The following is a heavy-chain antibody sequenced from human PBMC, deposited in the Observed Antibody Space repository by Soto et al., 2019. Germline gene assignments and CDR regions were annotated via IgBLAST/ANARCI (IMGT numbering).Heavy chain of an antibody. D-gene: IGHD5-18*01. CDR3: ARDSTAMAIYYFDY. Sequence: QVQLVESGGGVVQPGRSLRLSCAASGFTFSSYAMHWVRQAPGKGLEWVAVISYDGSNKYYADSVKGRFTISRDNSKNTLYLQMNRLRAVDTAVYYCARDSTAMAIYYFDYWGQVTLVTVSS. V-gene: IGHV3-30-3*01. J-gene: IGHJ4*02. CDR1: GFTFSSYA. CDR2: ISYDGSNK.